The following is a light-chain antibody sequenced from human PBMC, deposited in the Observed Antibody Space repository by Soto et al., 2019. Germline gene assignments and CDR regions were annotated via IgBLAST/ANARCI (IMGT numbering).Light chain of an antibody. CDR3: QQRSNGIT. V-gene: IGKV3-11*01. J-gene: IGKJ5*01. CDR1: QSVSSY. Sequence: EIVLTQSPATLSLSPGERATLSCRASQSVSSYLVWYQQKPGQAPRLLIHDASNRATGIPARFSGSGSGTDFTPTISSLEPEDFAVYYCQQRSNGITFGQGTRLEIK. CDR2: DAS.